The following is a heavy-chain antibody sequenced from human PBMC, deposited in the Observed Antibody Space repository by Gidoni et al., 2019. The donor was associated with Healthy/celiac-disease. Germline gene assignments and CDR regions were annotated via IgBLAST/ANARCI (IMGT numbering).Heavy chain of an antibody. CDR1: GYSFTSYW. J-gene: IGHJ5*02. V-gene: IGHV5-51*01. Sequence: VQLVQSGAEVKEPGASLQISCKGSGYSFTSYWIGWVRQMPGKGLEWMGVIYPGDSDTRYSPSFQGQVTISADKSISTAYLQWSSLKASDTAMYDCARTPWLVNNWFDPWDQGTLVTVSS. CDR2: IYPGDSDT. CDR3: ARTPWLVNNWFDP. D-gene: IGHD6-19*01.